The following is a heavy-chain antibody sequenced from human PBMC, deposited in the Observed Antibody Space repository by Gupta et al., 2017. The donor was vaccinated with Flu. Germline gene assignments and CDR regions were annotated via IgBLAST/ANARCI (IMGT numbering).Heavy chain of an antibody. CDR3: AIEYCSSTSCYGWGYYYYGMDV. D-gene: IGHD2-2*01. CDR1: GGTFSRYA. V-gene: IGHV1-69*06. J-gene: IGHJ6*02. Sequence: QVQLVQSGAELKKPGSSVNVSCKASGGTFSRYAISWVRLALGPGLGWMGGIIPIFGTANYAQKFQGRVTITADKSTSTAYMELSSLRSEDTAVYYCAIEYCSSTSCYGWGYYYYGMDVWGQGTTVTVSS. CDR2: IIPIFGTA.